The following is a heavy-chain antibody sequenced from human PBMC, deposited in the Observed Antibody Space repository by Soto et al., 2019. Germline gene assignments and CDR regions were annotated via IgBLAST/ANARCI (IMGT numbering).Heavy chain of an antibody. Sequence: QVQLQQWGAGLLKPSETLSLTCAVYGGSFSGYYWTWIRQPPGTGLEWIGEINHSGSTNYNPSLKXXVTISVDTSTHPFSLTLTSVTAADTAVSYCARDKITGLFDYWGQGTLVTVSS. CDR3: ARDKITGLFDY. CDR2: INHSGST. D-gene: IGHD2-8*02. J-gene: IGHJ4*02. V-gene: IGHV4-34*01. CDR1: GGSFSGYY.